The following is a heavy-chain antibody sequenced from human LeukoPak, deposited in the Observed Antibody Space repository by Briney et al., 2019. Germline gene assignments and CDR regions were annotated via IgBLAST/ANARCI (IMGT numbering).Heavy chain of an antibody. CDR2: ISYDGSNK. CDR3: AKDLRYSYYYYGMDV. Sequence: GGSLRLSCAASGFTFSSYGMHWVRQAPGKGLECVAVISYDGSNKYYADSVKGRFTISRDNSKNTLYLQMNSLRAEDTAVYYCAKDLRYSYYYYGMDVWGQGTTVTVSS. CDR1: GFTFSSYG. V-gene: IGHV3-30*18. D-gene: IGHD5-12*01. J-gene: IGHJ6*02.